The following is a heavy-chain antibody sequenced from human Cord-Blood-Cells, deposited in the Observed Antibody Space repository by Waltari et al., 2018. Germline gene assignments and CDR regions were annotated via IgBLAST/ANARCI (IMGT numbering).Heavy chain of an antibody. J-gene: IGHJ3*02. CDR2: ISWNSGSI. Sequence: EVQLVESGGGLVQPGRSLRLSCAASGFTFDDYAMHWVRQAPGKGLVWVSGISWNSGSIGYADSVKGRLTTSRDNAKNSLYLQMNSLGAEDTALYYCAKDMRYILGRDAFDIWGQGTMVTVSS. CDR1: GFTFDDYA. D-gene: IGHD3-16*01. V-gene: IGHV3-9*01. CDR3: AKDMRYILGRDAFDI.